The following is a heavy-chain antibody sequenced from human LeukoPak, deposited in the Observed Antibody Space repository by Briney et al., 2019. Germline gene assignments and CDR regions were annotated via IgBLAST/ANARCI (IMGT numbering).Heavy chain of an antibody. V-gene: IGHV3-23*01. Sequence: GGSLRLSCAASGFTFSSYAMSWVRQAPGKGLEWVSAISGSGGSTYYADSVKGRFTISRDNSKNTLYLQMNSLRAEDTAVYYCAKVGYCSSTSCYDAFDIWGQGTMVTVSS. CDR2: ISGSGGST. CDR3: AKVGYCSSTSCYDAFDI. CDR1: GFTFSSYA. J-gene: IGHJ3*02. D-gene: IGHD2-2*03.